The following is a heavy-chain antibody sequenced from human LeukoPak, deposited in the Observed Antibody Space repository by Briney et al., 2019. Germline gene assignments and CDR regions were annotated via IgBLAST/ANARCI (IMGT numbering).Heavy chain of an antibody. CDR3: ARRVTYCSSTSCYAGGAFDI. V-gene: IGHV4-34*01. J-gene: IGHJ3*02. CDR1: GGSFSGYY. D-gene: IGHD2-2*01. CDR2: INHSGST. Sequence: SETLSLTCAVYGGSFSGYYWSWIRQPPGKGLEWIEEINHSGSTNYNPSLKSRVTISVDTSKNQFSLKLSSVTAADTAVYYCARRVTYCSSTSCYAGGAFDIWGQGTMVTVSS.